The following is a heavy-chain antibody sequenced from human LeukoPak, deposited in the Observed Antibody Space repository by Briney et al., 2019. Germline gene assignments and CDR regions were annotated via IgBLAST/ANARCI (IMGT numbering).Heavy chain of an antibody. CDR1: DGSISGDY. CDR2: IYDSGST. V-gene: IGHV4-59*01. Sequence: PSETLSLTCTVSDGSISGDYWSWIRQPPGKGLEWIGYIYDSGSTNYNPSLKSRVTISVGTSKNQFSLKLSSVTAADTAVYYCARQISRFLGWSAPFYMGVWGKRTTVTVSS. CDR3: ARQISRFLGWSAPFYMGV. D-gene: IGHD3-3*01. J-gene: IGHJ6*03.